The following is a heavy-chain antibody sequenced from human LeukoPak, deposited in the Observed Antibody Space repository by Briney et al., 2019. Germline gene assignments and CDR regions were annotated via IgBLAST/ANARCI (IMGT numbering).Heavy chain of an antibody. D-gene: IGHD5-24*01. CDR3: AGRLWRRDGYNLSAFDI. J-gene: IGHJ3*02. Sequence: SETLSLTCTVSGDSISSYYWSWIRQPAGKGLEWIGYIYYSGSTNYNPSLKSRVTISVDTSKNQFSLKLSSVTAADTAVYYCAGRLWRRDGYNLSAFDIWGQGTMVTVSS. CDR2: IYYSGST. V-gene: IGHV4-59*01. CDR1: GDSISSYY.